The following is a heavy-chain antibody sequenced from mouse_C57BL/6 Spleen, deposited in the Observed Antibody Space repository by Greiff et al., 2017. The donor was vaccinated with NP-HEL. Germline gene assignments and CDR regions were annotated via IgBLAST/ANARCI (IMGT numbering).Heavy chain of an antibody. D-gene: IGHD2-1*01. J-gene: IGHJ2*01. V-gene: IGHV1-64*01. CDR3: DYGNYAGYFDY. CDR2: IHPNSGST. Sequence: QVQLQQPGAELVKPGASVKLSCKASGYTFTSYWMHWVKQRPGQGLEWIGMIHPNSGSTNYNEKFKSKATLTVDKSSSTAYMQLSSLTSEDSAVYYCDYGNYAGYFDYWGQGTTLTVSS. CDR1: GYTFTSYW.